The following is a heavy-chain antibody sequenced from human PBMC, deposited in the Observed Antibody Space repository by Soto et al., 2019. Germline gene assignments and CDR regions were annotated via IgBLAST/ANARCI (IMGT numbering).Heavy chain of an antibody. CDR2: ISGSGGST. CDR1: GFTFSSYA. J-gene: IGHJ5*02. CDR3: AKDPCGSSSWYAPPPPGFDNWFDL. Sequence: EVQLLESGGGLVQPGGSLRLSCAASGFTFSSYAMSWVRQAPGKGLEWVSAISGSGGSTYYADSVKGRFTISRDNSKNTLYLQMNSLRAEDTAVYYCAKDPCGSSSWYAPPPPGFDNWFDLWGQGTLVTVSS. V-gene: IGHV3-23*01. D-gene: IGHD6-13*01.